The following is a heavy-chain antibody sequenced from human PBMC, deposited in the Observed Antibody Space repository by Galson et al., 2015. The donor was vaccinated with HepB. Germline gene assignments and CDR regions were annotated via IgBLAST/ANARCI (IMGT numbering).Heavy chain of an antibody. CDR1: RFTFSDYY. J-gene: IGHJ4*02. V-gene: IGHV3-11*01. Sequence: SLRLSCAASRFTFSDYYMSWIRQAPGKGLEWVSYISSSGRTVYYADSVKGRFTISRGNAKNSLYLQMNSLRAEDTAVYYCARGRVGATPGYFDFWGQGTLVTVSS. CDR2: ISSSGRTV. CDR3: ARGRVGATPGYFDF. D-gene: IGHD1-26*01.